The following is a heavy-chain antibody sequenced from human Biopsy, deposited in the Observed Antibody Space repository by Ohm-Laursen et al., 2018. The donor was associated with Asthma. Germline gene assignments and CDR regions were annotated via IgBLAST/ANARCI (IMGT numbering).Heavy chain of an antibody. CDR1: GYTFINFA. D-gene: IGHD5-12*01. CDR2: FNPGNGNA. CDR3: ARSAETYSGFDSNYYGMDV. J-gene: IGHJ6*02. Sequence: SVKVSCNASGYTFINFAIHWVRQAPGQRLEWMGWFNPGNGNAKVSEKFQGRVSITRDTSATTAYLEVSSLTSEDTAVYYCARSAETYSGFDSNYYGMDVWGQGTRVTVSS. V-gene: IGHV1-3*01.